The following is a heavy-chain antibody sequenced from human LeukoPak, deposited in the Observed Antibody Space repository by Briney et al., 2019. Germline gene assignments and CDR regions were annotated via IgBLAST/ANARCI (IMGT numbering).Heavy chain of an antibody. CDR1: GFIFSGSA. Sequence: GGSLRLSCAASGFIFSGSARHWVRQPSGKGLEWVGRSRGKSNSYATEYAASVKGRFTISRDDSKDTAYLQMNSLKSEDTAVYYCTKPFDIWGQGTTVTVSS. J-gene: IGHJ3*02. V-gene: IGHV3-73*01. CDR3: TKPFDI. CDR2: SRGKSNSYAT.